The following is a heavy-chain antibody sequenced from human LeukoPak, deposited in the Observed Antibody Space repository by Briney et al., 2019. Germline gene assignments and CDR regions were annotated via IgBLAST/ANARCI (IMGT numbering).Heavy chain of an antibody. V-gene: IGHV3-74*01. CDR2: INTDGSST. CDR3: ARAIIDYGDYAS. J-gene: IGHJ5*02. CDR1: GFTFSSYW. Sequence: GGSLRLSCAASGFTFSSYWMHWVRQAPGKGLVWVSRINTDGSSTSYADSVKGRFTISRDNAKNTLYLQMNSLRAEDTAVYYCARAIIDYGDYASWGQGTLVTVSS. D-gene: IGHD4-17*01.